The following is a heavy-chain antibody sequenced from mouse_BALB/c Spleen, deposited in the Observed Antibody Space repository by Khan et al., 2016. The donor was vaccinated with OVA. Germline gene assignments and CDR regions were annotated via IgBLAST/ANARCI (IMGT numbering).Heavy chain of an antibody. Sequence: QLVQSGAELAKPGASVKMSCKASGYTFPNYWIHWLKQGPGQGLEWIGYINPSTGYTDYNQKFKDKATLTADKSSSSAYMQLSSLTSEDSAVYYCTRLGYSYGTTFVYWGQGTTLTVSS. CDR1: GYTFPNYW. D-gene: IGHD1-1*01. CDR2: INPSTGYT. CDR3: TRLGYSYGTTFVY. J-gene: IGHJ2*01. V-gene: IGHV1-7*01.